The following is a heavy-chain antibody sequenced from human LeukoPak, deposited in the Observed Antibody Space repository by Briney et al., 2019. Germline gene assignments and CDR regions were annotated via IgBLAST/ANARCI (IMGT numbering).Heavy chain of an antibody. D-gene: IGHD6-19*01. Sequence: PGGSLRLSCAASGFTFSSYAMSWVRQAPGKGLEWVSAISGSGGSAYYADSVKGRFTISRDNSKNTLYLQMNSLRAEDTAVYYCEKDRGSSGWYGYWGQGTLVTVSS. CDR1: GFTFSSYA. CDR2: ISGSGGSA. V-gene: IGHV3-23*01. J-gene: IGHJ4*02. CDR3: EKDRGSSGWYGY.